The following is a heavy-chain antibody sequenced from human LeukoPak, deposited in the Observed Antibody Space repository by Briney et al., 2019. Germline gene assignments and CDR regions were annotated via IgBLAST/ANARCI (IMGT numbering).Heavy chain of an antibody. CDR3: ARALSHCLDY. V-gene: IGHV3-7*01. Sequence: GGSLRLSSVVSGFNFSNYWMNWVRQAPGKGLEWVANIKHDGSEKYYVDSVKGRFSISRDNAKKSLYLQTNSLRAEDTAVYYCARALSHCLDYWGQGTLVTVSS. D-gene: IGHD3-16*01. J-gene: IGHJ4*02. CDR2: IKHDGSEK. CDR1: GFNFSNYW.